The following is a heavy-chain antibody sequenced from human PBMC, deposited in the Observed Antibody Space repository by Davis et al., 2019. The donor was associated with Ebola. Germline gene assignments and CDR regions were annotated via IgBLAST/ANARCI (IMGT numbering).Heavy chain of an antibody. D-gene: IGHD3-22*01. V-gene: IGHV1-2*04. J-gene: IGHJ4*02. CDR2: INPNSGGT. CDR1: GYTFTGYY. Sequence: ASVKVSCKASGYTFTGYYMHWVRQAPGQGLEWMGWINPNSGGTNYAQKFQGWVTMTRDTSISTAYMELSRLRSDDTAVYYCARVSWDYYDSSGYLPYFDYWGQGTLVTVSS. CDR3: ARVSWDYYDSSGYLPYFDY.